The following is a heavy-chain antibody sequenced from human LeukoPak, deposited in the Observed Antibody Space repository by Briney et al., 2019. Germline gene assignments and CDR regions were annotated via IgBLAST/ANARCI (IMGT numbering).Heavy chain of an antibody. CDR1: MDILSGNSVT. Sequence: SQTLSLTCALSMDILSGNSVTWDWVRQSPSRGLGSLVRTYYRSTWYNDYAVSVRGRITVNPDTSKNQFSLHLNSVAPEDTAVYYCARRLTQYDCFDPWGQGILVTVSS. V-gene: IGHV6-1*01. D-gene: IGHD2-2*01. CDR2: TYYRSTWYN. J-gene: IGHJ5*02. CDR3: ARRLTQYDCFDP.